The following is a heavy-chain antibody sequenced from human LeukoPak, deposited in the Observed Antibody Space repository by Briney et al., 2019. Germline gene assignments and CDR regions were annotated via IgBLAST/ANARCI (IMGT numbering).Heavy chain of an antibody. D-gene: IGHD3-16*01. CDR3: ARDFLAGGDYARSYGMDV. V-gene: IGHV1-8*02. Sequence: GASVKVSCKASGYTFTSYDINWVRQATGQGLEWMGWMNPNSGNTGYAQKFQGRVTMTRNTSISTAYMELSSLRSEDTAVYYCARDFLAGGDYARSYGMDVWGQGTTVTVSS. J-gene: IGHJ6*02. CDR2: MNPNSGNT. CDR1: GYTFTSYD.